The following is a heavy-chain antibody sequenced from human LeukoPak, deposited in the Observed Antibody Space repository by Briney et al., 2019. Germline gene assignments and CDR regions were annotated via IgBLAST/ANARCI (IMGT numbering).Heavy chain of an antibody. CDR1: GYTFTDYY. J-gene: IGHJ6*03. Sequence: ASVKVSCKASGYTFTDYYMHWVRQAPGQGLEWMGWINPKTGDTKYVQKFQGRVTMTRDSSINIAYMELSGLRSDDMAVYYCARDTARITIFGVAKYMDVWGRGTTVTVSS. V-gene: IGHV1-2*02. CDR2: INPKTGDT. CDR3: ARDTARITIFGVAKYMDV. D-gene: IGHD3-3*01.